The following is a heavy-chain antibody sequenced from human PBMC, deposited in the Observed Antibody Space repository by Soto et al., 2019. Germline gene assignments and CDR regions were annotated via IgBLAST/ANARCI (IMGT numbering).Heavy chain of an antibody. V-gene: IGHV3-30-3*01. CDR1: GFSFSISP. CDR3: ARDPKTSGGQHWAFNYFEC. CDR2: ISYDGTNK. J-gene: IGHJ4*01. D-gene: IGHD7-27*01. Sequence: GGSLRLSCAASGFSFSISPMHWVRQAPGKGPEWVALISYDGTNKFYADSVKGRFTISRDNPKSTLYLQVDSLRPEDAAVYYCARDPKTSGGQHWAFNYFECWGQGTMVTVSS.